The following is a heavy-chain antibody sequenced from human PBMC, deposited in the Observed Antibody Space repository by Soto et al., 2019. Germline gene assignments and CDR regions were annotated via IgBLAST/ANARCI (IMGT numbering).Heavy chain of an antibody. Sequence: GGSLRPACAASRFTLSSSGMDWVRQAPGKGREWVAVISYDGSNKYYADSVKGRFTISRDNSKNTMYLQMNSLRAEDTAVYYCANTVSSSHPPNYYYYGMDVWGQGTTVTVSS. V-gene: IGHV3-30*18. CDR3: ANTVSSSHPPNYYYYGMDV. CDR2: ISYDGSNK. CDR1: RFTLSSSG. D-gene: IGHD6-13*01. J-gene: IGHJ6*02.